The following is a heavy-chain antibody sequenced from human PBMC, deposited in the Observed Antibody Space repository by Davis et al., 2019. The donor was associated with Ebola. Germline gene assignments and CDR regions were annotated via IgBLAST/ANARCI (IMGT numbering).Heavy chain of an antibody. CDR3: ARDGTYYDFWSGPRDV. J-gene: IGHJ6*02. D-gene: IGHD3-3*01. Sequence: PGGPLRLSCAASGFTFSSYWMSWVRQAPGKGLEWVANIKQDGSEKYYVDSVKGRFTISRDNAKNSLYLQMNSLRAEDTAVYYCARDGTYYDFWSGPRDVWGQGTTVTVSS. V-gene: IGHV3-7*03. CDR2: IKQDGSEK. CDR1: GFTFSSYW.